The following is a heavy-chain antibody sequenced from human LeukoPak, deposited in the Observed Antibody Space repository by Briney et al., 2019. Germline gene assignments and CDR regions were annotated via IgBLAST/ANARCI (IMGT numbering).Heavy chain of an antibody. D-gene: IGHD6-19*01. V-gene: IGHV1-2*02. CDR1: GYTFTGYY. Sequence: ASVKVSCKASGYTFTGYYMHWVRQAPGQGLEWMGWINPNSGGTNYAQKFQGRVTMTRDTSISTAYMELSRLRSDDTAVYYCARGVIQQWLDPHVWFDYWGQGTLVTVSP. J-gene: IGHJ4*02. CDR3: ARGVIQQWLDPHVWFDY. CDR2: INPNSGGT.